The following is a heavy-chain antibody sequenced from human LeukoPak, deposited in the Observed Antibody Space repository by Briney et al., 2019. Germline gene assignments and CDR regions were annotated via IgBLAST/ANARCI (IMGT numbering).Heavy chain of an antibody. CDR2: IYYSGST. CDR3: AREYGSGSSFDY. V-gene: IGHV4-30-4*01. CDR1: GGSISSGDYH. J-gene: IGHJ4*02. D-gene: IGHD3-10*01. Sequence: PSETLSLTCTVSGGSISSGDYHWSWIRQPPGKGLEWIGYIYYSGSTYYNPSLKSRVTISVDTSKNQFSLKLSSVTAADTAVYYCAREYGSGSSFDYWGQGTLVTVSS.